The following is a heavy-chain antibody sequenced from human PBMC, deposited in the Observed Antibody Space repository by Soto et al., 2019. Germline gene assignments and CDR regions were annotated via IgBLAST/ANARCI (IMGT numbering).Heavy chain of an antibody. D-gene: IGHD3-22*01. J-gene: IGHJ4*02. CDR1: GFTFSSYG. Sequence: GGSLRLSCAASGFTFSSYGMHWVRQAPGKGLEWVAVIWYDGSNKYYADSVKGRFTISRDNSKNTLYLQMNSLRAEDTAVYYCARDPDYYDSSGQYDYWGQGTLVTVSS. CDR2: IWYDGSNK. V-gene: IGHV3-33*01. CDR3: ARDPDYYDSSGQYDY.